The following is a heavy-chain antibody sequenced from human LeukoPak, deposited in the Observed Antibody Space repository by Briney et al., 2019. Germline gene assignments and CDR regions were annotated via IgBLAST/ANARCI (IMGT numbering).Heavy chain of an antibody. CDR2: ISSSSGAI. CDR3: ARDPPAPFVYGGTYPPDAFDI. D-gene: IGHD1-26*01. J-gene: IGHJ3*02. Sequence: GSLRLSCAASGFTFNTYNMNWVRQTPSKGLEWISYISSSSGAIYYADSVKGRFTISRDNAKNSLYLQMNSLRDEDTAVYYCARDPPAPFVYGGTYPPDAFDIWGQGAMVTVSS. CDR1: GFTFNTYN. V-gene: IGHV3-48*02.